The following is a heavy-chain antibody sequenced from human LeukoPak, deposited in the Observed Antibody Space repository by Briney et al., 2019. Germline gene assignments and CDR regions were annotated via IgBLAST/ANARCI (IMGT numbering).Heavy chain of an antibody. D-gene: IGHD3-10*01. CDR3: ATDLSDYYASE. CDR2: IIPYYNIV. CDR1: GGTFSRNA. V-gene: IGHV1-69*04. J-gene: IGHJ4*02. Sequence: SVKVSCKASGGTFSRNAIAWVRQAPGQGLVWMGRIIPYYNIVNRAQKFQGRVTITADKSASTVYMELSSLGSEDTAVYYCATDLSDYYASEWGQGTLVTVSS.